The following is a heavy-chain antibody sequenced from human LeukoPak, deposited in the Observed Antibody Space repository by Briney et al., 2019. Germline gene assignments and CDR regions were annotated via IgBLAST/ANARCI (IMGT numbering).Heavy chain of an antibody. CDR3: ARDRLELRGASYYYYMEV. CDR2: ISSSSSTI. J-gene: IGHJ6*03. CDR1: GFTSSSYS. Sequence: GGSLRLSCAASGFTSSSYSMNWVRQAPGKGLEWVSYISSSSSTIYYADSVKGRFTISRDNAKNSLYLQMNSLRAEDTAVYYCARDRLELRGASYYYYMEVWGKGTTVTVSS. V-gene: IGHV3-48*01. D-gene: IGHD1-7*01.